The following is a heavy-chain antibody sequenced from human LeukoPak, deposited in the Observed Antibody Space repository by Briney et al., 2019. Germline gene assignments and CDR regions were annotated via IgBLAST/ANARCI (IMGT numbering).Heavy chain of an antibody. CDR2: IYSSGST. CDR1: SGSIRSYY. J-gene: IGHJ4*02. CDR3: AKRGPGSPESGKYYFDY. Sequence: PSETLSLTCTVSSGSIRSYYWSWIRQPPGKGLEWIGNIYSSGSTNYNPSLESRVTISVDTSKNQFSLKLSSVTAADTAVYYCAKRGPGSPESGKYYFDYWGQGTLVTVSS. D-gene: IGHD3-10*01. V-gene: IGHV4-59*08.